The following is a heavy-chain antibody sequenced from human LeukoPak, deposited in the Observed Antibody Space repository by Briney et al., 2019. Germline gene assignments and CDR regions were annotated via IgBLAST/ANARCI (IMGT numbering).Heavy chain of an antibody. Sequence: PGGSLRLSCAASGFTLSDHYMDWFRQAPGKGLEWVGRSRDKANKYTTEYAASAKDRFTISRDGSKSSLYLQMNSLKTEDTAMYYCACWTSGYWGQGTLVTVSS. J-gene: IGHJ4*02. CDR1: GFTLSDHY. V-gene: IGHV3-72*01. D-gene: IGHD3/OR15-3a*01. CDR2: SRDKANKYTT. CDR3: ACWTSGY.